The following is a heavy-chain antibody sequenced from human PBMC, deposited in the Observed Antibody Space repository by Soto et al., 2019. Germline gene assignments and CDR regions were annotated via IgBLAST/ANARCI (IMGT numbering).Heavy chain of an antibody. Sequence: GGSLRLSCAASGFTFSSYAMSWVRQAPGKGLEWVSAISGSGGSTYYADSVKGRFTISRDNSKNTLYLQMNSLRAEDTAVYYCAKDFRGYSGYDLGHDWFDPWGQGTLVTVSS. CDR2: ISGSGGST. J-gene: IGHJ5*02. CDR3: AKDFRGYSGYDLGHDWFDP. V-gene: IGHV3-23*01. CDR1: GFTFSSYA. D-gene: IGHD5-12*01.